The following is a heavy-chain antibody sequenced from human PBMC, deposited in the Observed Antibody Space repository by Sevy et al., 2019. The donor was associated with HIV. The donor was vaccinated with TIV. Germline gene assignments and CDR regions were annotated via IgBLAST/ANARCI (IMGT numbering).Heavy chain of an antibody. Sequence: GGSLRLSCTASGFTLGDYGMSWVRQAPGKGLEWISFTKSKAHGGTTENAASVIGRFTISRDDSKSIIYLQMNNLKIEDTAVYYCTRWSGSQSIFDYWGQGTLVTVSS. CDR3: TRWSGSQSIFDY. D-gene: IGHD1-26*01. J-gene: IGHJ4*02. V-gene: IGHV3-49*04. CDR2: TKSKAHGGTT. CDR1: GFTLGDYG.